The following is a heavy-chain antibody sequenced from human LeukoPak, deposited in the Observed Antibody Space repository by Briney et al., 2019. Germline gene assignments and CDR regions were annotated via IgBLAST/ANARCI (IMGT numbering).Heavy chain of an antibody. Sequence: SETLSLTCAVYGGSFSGYYWSWIRQPPGKGLEWIGEINHSGSTNYNPSLKSRVTISVDTSKDQFSLKLSSVTAADTAVYYCARAPPVDMIAAAASNWFDPWGQGTLVTVSS. CDR1: GGSFSGYY. J-gene: IGHJ5*02. V-gene: IGHV4-34*01. D-gene: IGHD6-13*01. CDR2: INHSGST. CDR3: ARAPPVDMIAAAASNWFDP.